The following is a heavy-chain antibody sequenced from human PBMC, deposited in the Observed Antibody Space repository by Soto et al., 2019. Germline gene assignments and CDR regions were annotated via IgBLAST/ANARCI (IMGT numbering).Heavy chain of an antibody. CDR3: ARDTCCSSSCCYIPEAYYYYGMDV. CDR1: GYTFTSYC. Sequence: GASVKVSCKTSGYTFTSYCISWVRQAPGQGLEWMGWISAYNGNTNYAQNLQGRVTMTTDTSTNTAYMELRSLRSDDTAVYYCARDTCCSSSCCYIPEAYYYYGMDVWGQGTTVTVSS. CDR2: ISAYNGNT. D-gene: IGHD2-2*02. J-gene: IGHJ6*02. V-gene: IGHV1-18*01.